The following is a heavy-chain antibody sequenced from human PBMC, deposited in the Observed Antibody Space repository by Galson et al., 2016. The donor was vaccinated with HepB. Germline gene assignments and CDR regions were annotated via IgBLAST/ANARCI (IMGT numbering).Heavy chain of an antibody. V-gene: IGHV4-39*01. J-gene: IGHJ4*02. CDR2: IYYSGST. D-gene: IGHD3-22*01. CDR3: ARFPLRKSSGYYYIL. CDR1: GGSITSGYY. Sequence: SETLSLTCTVSGGSITSGYYWGWIRQPPGKGLEWIGSIYYSGSTYYNPSLKSRVTISVDTSRNQFSLKLSSVTAADTAVYYFARFPLRKSSGYYYILWGQGTLVTISS.